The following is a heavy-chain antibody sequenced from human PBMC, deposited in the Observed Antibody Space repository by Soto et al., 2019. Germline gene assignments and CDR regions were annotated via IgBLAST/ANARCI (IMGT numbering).Heavy chain of an antibody. CDR1: GGTFSSYA. V-gene: IGHV1-69*13. D-gene: IGHD3-22*01. CDR2: IIPIFGTA. Sequence: SVKVSCKASGGTFSSYAISWVRQAPGQGLEWMGGIIPIFGTANYAQKFQGRVTITADESTSTAYMELSSLRSEDTAVYYCARSRYYYYSSGYYPAGYYYYGMDVWGQGTTVTVSS. J-gene: IGHJ6*02. CDR3: ARSRYYYYSSGYYPAGYYYYGMDV.